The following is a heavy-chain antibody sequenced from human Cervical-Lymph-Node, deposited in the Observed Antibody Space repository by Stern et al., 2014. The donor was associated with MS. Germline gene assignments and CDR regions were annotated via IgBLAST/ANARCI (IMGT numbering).Heavy chain of an antibody. CDR1: GYYFSTSW. V-gene: IGHV5-51*04. CDR2: IYPGDSDT. CDR3: ARESAGGFDP. D-gene: IGHD3-10*01. J-gene: IGHJ5*02. Sequence: VQLVQSGTEVKKPGESLKISCKASGYYFSTSWIAWVRQMPGKGLEFMGIIYPGDSDTRYSPSFQGHVTFSADNPTPTAYLQWSSLKTSDTAVYYCARESAGGFDPWGQGTLVIVSS.